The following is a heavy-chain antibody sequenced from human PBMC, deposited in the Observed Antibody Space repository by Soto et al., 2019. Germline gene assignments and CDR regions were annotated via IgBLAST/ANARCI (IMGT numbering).Heavy chain of an antibody. CDR3: VIGYFRQYDY. CDR1: GLPFSSHA. J-gene: IGHJ4*02. Sequence: QVQLVESGGGVAKPGTSLRLSCLVSGLPFSSHAMDWFRQAPGKGLEWLSMISSAGTFTYNAESVMGRFTISRDNSKNTLYLQMNNLRVEDRAMSYCVIGYFRQYDYWGQGTVVTVSS. D-gene: IGHD1-26*01. V-gene: IGHV3-30-3*01. CDR2: ISSAGTFT.